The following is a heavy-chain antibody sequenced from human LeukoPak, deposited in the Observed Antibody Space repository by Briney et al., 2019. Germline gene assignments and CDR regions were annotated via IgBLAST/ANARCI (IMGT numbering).Heavy chain of an antibody. J-gene: IGHJ4*02. CDR1: GGSISSGGYY. V-gene: IGHV4-31*03. CDR2: IYYSGST. CDR3: ARIYDSSGYYYLSHDY. D-gene: IGHD3-22*01. Sequence: SETLSLTCTVSGGSISSGGYYWSWIRQRPEKGLEWIGYIYYSGSTYYNPSLKSRVTISVDTSKNQFSLKLSSVTAADTAVYYCARIYDSSGYYYLSHDYWGQGTLVTVSS.